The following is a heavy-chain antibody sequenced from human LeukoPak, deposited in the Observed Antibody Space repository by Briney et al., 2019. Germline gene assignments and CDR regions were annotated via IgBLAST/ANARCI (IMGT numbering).Heavy chain of an antibody. CDR1: GGSFSGYY. D-gene: IGHD6-19*01. CDR3: ARWSGSGWKYLDH. V-gene: IGHV4-34*01. J-gene: IGHJ4*02. Sequence: PSEILSLTCAVYGGSFSGYYWSWIRQPPGKGLEWIGEINHSGSTNYNPSLKSRVTISVDTSKNQFSLKVSSVTAADTALYYCARWSGSGWKYLDHWGQGTLVTVSS. CDR2: INHSGST.